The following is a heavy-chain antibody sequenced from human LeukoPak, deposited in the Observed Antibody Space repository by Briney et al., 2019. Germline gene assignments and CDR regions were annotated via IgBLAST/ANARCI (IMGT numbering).Heavy chain of an antibody. CDR3: ARVGCSSTSCYTNWSDP. Sequence: GSSVKVSCKASGGTFSSYTISWVRQAPGQGLEWMGRIIPILGIANYAQKFQGRVTITADKSTSTAYMELSSLRSEDTAVYYCARVGCSSTSCYTNWSDPWGQGTLVTVSS. CDR1: GGTFSSYT. CDR2: IIPILGIA. V-gene: IGHV1-69*02. D-gene: IGHD2-2*02. J-gene: IGHJ5*02.